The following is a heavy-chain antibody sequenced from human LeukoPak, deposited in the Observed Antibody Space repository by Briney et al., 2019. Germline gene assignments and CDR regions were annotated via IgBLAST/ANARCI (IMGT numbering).Heavy chain of an antibody. CDR1: GGSISSSSYY. J-gene: IGHJ6*02. V-gene: IGHV4-39*07. Sequence: SSETLSLTCTVSGGSISSSSYYWGWIRQPPGKGLEWIGSIYYSGSTYYNPSLKSRVTISVDTSKNQFSLKLSSVTAANTAVYFCATVVVVAATNYYYYATDVWGQGTTVTVSS. CDR2: IYYSGST. D-gene: IGHD2-15*01. CDR3: ATVVVVAATNYYYYATDV.